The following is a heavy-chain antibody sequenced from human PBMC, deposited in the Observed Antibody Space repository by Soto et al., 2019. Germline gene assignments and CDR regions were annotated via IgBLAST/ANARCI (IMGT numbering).Heavy chain of an antibody. CDR3: ARVRRRAGYSYYYRDG. V-gene: IGHV1-18*01. D-gene: IGHD6-25*01. Sequence: ASVKVSCKASGYTFTNYGITWVRQAPGQGLEWMGWISAYNGNTHYTQRLQGRVTMTTDTSTSTAYMELRGLRSDDTAVYYCARVRRRAGYSYYYRDGWGKGPTGTASS. CDR1: GYTFTNYG. CDR2: ISAYNGNT. J-gene: IGHJ6*03.